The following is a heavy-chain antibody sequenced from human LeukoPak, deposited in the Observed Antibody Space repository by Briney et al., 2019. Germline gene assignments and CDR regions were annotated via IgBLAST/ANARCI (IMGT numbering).Heavy chain of an antibody. CDR1: GYTLTELS. V-gene: IGHV1-24*01. CDR2: FDPEDGET. D-gene: IGHD2-21*02. Sequence: GASVKVSCKVSGYTLTELSMHWVRQAPGKGLEWMGGFDPEDGETIYAQKFQGRVTMTEDTSTDTAYMELSSLRSEDTAVYYCATLPVVVTAIHYGMDVWSQGTTVTVSS. J-gene: IGHJ6*02. CDR3: ATLPVVVTAIHYGMDV.